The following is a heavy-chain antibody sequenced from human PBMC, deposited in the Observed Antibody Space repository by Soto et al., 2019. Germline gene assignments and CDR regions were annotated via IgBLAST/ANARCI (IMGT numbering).Heavy chain of an antibody. CDR3: ARALDDILTGHKSYFDY. D-gene: IGHD3-9*01. Sequence: QVQLQESGPGLVKPSETLSLTCTVSGGSISSYYWSWIRQPPGKGLEWIGYIYYSGSTNYNPSLKSRVTISVDTSKNQFSLKLSSVTAADTAVYYCARALDDILTGHKSYFDYWGQGTLVTVSS. V-gene: IGHV4-59*01. J-gene: IGHJ4*02. CDR1: GGSISSYY. CDR2: IYYSGST.